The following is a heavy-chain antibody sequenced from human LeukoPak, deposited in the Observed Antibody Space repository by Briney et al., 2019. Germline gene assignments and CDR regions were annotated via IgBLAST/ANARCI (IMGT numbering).Heavy chain of an antibody. D-gene: IGHD1-26*01. CDR1: GGTFSSYA. CDR2: IIPIFGIA. J-gene: IGHJ3*02. Sequence: ASVKVSCKASGGTFSSYAISWVRQAPGQGLEWMGRIIPIFGIANYAQKFQGRVTITADKSTSTAYMELSSLRSEDTAVCYCARALGSGSYSGYDAFDIWGQGTMVTVSS. CDR3: ARALGSGSYSGYDAFDI. V-gene: IGHV1-69*04.